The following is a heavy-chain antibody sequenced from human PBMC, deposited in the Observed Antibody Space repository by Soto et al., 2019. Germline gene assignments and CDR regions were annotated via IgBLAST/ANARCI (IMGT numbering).Heavy chain of an antibody. D-gene: IGHD6-13*01. CDR1: GGSVSSGSYY. CDR2: IYYSGST. CDR3: AREAAGHDY. J-gene: IGHJ4*02. V-gene: IGHV4-61*01. Sequence: SETLSLTCTVSGGSVSSGSYYWSWIRQPPGKGLEWIGYIYYSGSTNYNPSLKSRVTISVDASKNQFSLKLSSVTAADTAVYYCAREAAGHDYWGQGTLVTVSS.